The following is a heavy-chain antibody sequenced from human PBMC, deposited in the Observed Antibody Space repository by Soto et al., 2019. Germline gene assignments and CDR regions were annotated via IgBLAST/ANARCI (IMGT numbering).Heavy chain of an antibody. Sequence: PSETLSLTCTVSGGSISSYYWSWIRQPPGKGLEWIGYIYYSGSTNYNPSLKSRVTISVDTSKNQFSLKLSSVTAADTAVYYCARTLWTYYDFWSGDNWFDPWGQGTLVTVSS. CDR1: GGSISSYY. J-gene: IGHJ5*02. V-gene: IGHV4-59*08. D-gene: IGHD3-3*01. CDR2: IYYSGST. CDR3: ARTLWTYYDFWSGDNWFDP.